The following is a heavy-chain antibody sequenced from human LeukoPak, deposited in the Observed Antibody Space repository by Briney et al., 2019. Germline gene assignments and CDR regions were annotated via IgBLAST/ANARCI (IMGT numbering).Heavy chain of an antibody. CDR1: GGSFSGDF. CDR3: ARGPRVRLGELSLRGSYYYYYMDV. Sequence: SETLSLTCAVYGGSFSGDFWSWIRQSPGKGLEWIGEINHSGSTNYNPSLKSRVTISVDTSKNQFSLKLSSVTAADTAVYYCARGPRVRLGELSLRGSYYYYYMDVWGKGTTVTVSS. D-gene: IGHD3-16*02. V-gene: IGHV4-34*01. J-gene: IGHJ6*03. CDR2: INHSGST.